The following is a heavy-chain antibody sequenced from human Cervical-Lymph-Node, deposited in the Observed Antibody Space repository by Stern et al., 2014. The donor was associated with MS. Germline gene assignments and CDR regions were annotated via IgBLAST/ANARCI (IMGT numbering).Heavy chain of an antibody. Sequence: VHLVESGGGVVQPGPSLRLSCVASGFTFSNFGMNWVRQAPGKGLEWVAVIIYQGSNRYYADSVKGRFTIARDNSKNTLYLQMNSSRAEDTAIYYCANVIGSASNPSEYWGQGTLVIVSS. V-gene: IGHV3-30*18. CDR1: GFTFSNFG. CDR3: ANVIGSASNPSEY. D-gene: IGHD3-16*02. J-gene: IGHJ4*02. CDR2: IIYQGSNR.